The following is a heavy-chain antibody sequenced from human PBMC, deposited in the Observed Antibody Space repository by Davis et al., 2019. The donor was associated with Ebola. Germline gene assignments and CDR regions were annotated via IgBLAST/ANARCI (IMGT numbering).Heavy chain of an antibody. Sequence: GGSLRLSCAASGFTFSSYSMNWVRQAPGKGLEWVSYISSSSSTIYYADSVKGLFTIYRDNAKNSLYLQMNSLRDEDTAVYYCARDRSGYDLSYYFDYWGQGTLVTVSS. CDR1: GFTFSSYS. CDR2: ISSSSSTI. CDR3: ARDRSGYDLSYYFDY. V-gene: IGHV3-48*02. D-gene: IGHD5-12*01. J-gene: IGHJ4*02.